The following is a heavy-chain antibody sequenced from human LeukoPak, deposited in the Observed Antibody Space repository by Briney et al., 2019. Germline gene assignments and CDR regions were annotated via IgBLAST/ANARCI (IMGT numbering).Heavy chain of an antibody. D-gene: IGHD6-13*01. CDR2: IIPILGIA. CDR1: GGTFSSYA. CDR3: ARSELATYFDY. V-gene: IGHV1-69*04. J-gene: IGHJ4*02. Sequence: SVKVSCKASGGTFSSYAISWVRQAPGQGLEWMGRIIPILGIANYAQKFQGRVTITADKSTSTAYMELSSLRSEDAAVYYCARSELATYFDYWGQGTLVTVSS.